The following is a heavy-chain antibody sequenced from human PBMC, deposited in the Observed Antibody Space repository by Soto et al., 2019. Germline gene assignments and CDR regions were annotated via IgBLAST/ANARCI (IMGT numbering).Heavy chain of an antibody. V-gene: IGHV1-18*01. CDR1: GYTFTNYG. CDR3: ARDGVGGAAAHHGMDV. J-gene: IGHJ6*02. D-gene: IGHD6-13*01. Sequence: ASVKVSCKASGYTFTNYGISWVRQAPGQGLEWMGWISTDNGDTNPARKFQGRVTMTTDTSTNTAYMELRSLRSDDTAMYYCARDGVGGAAAHHGMDVWGQGTTVTVSS. CDR2: ISTDNGDT.